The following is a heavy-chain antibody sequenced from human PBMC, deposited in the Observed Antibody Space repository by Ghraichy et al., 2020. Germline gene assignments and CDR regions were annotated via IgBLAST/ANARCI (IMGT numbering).Heavy chain of an antibody. CDR1: GFSVTNSW. CDR3: VRAKSSNGWYGDLFDY. J-gene: IGHJ4*02. V-gene: IGHV3-7*03. Sequence: GGSLRLSCATSGFSVTNSWMGWVRQAPGKGLEWVANIRKDGGDFFYGDSVKGRFTISRDVGDNSLYLQMDSLRAEDTARYYCVRAKSSNGWYGDLFDYWGQGTLVTVSS. CDR2: IRKDGGDF. D-gene: IGHD6-19*01.